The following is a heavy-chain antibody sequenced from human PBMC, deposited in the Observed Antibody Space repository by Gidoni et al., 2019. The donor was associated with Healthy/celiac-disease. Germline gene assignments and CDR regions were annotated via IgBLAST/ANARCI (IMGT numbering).Heavy chain of an antibody. CDR2: IKSKTDGGTT. CDR3: TTEDYYGSGSYYAFDI. Sequence: EVQLVESGGGLVKPGGSLRLSCAASGFTFSNAWLSWVRQAPGKGLEWVGRIKSKTDGGTTDYAAPVKGRFTISRDDSKNTLYLQMNSLKTEDTAVYYCTTEDYYGSGSYYAFDIWGQGTMVTVSS. J-gene: IGHJ3*02. V-gene: IGHV3-15*01. CDR1: GFTFSNAW. D-gene: IGHD3-10*01.